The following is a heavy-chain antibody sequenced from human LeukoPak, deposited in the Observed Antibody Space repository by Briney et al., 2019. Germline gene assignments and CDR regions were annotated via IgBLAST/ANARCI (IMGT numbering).Heavy chain of an antibody. V-gene: IGHV4-39*01. CDR1: GGSITNNNYN. CDR3: ARHRSLAVSGTGAFDL. D-gene: IGHD6-19*01. CDR2: LYYSGST. Sequence: SETLSLTCTVSGGSITNNNYNWDWIRQPPGKGLEWIGDLYYSGSTHYNPSLKSRVTISVDTSKNQFSLKLNSVTAADAAVYYCARHRSLAVSGTGAFDLWGQGTMVSVSS. J-gene: IGHJ3*01.